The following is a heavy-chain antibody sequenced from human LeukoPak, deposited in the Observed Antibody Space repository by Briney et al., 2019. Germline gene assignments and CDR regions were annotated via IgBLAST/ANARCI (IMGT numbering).Heavy chain of an antibody. CDR3: APLGVLISGYRAFDI. Sequence: GGSLRLSRAASGFTFSSYTMNRVRQAPGKGLEWVSSISTSSRYIYYADSVKGRFTISRDNAKTSLYLQMNSLRAEDSAVYYCAPLGVLISGYRAFDIWGQGTMVAVSS. J-gene: IGHJ3*02. CDR1: GFTFSSYT. D-gene: IGHD3-3*01. CDR2: ISTSSRYI. V-gene: IGHV3-21*01.